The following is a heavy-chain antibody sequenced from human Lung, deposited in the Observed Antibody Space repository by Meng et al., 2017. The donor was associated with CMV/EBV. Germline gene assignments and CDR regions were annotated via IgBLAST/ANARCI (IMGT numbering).Heavy chain of an antibody. V-gene: IGHV1-18*04. J-gene: IGHJ4*02. D-gene: IGHD3-10*02. CDR2: ISAYSGNT. CDR1: FNSYG. CDR3: ARVVVHYYARGDNAYYSDY. Sequence: FNSYGLIWVRQATGKGLEWVGGISAYSGNTNYAQKTQDRVTMTTHTSSNTAYMELRSLRSDDTAIYYCARVVVHYYARGDNAYYSDYWGQGTLVTVSS.